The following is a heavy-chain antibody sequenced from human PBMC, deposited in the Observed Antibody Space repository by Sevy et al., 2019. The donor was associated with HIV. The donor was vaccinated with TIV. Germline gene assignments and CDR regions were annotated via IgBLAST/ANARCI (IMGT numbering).Heavy chain of an antibody. CDR2: ISSNGDNA. V-gene: IGHV3-30-3*01. D-gene: IGHD1-26*01. CDR1: GFTFRTYA. CDR3: ARGPEWELTSFLSH. Sequence: GGSLRLSCAASGFTFRTYAFHWVRQTPGRGLEWIGLISSNGDNAFYANSVRGRFTISRDNSMNTLYLQMTSLTPDATAFYYCARGPEWELTSFLSHWGQGTLVTVSS. J-gene: IGHJ4*02.